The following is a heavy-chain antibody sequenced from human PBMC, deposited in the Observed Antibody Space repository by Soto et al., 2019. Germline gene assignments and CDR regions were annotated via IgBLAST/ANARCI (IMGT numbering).Heavy chain of an antibody. CDR2: ISGSGGST. D-gene: IGHD3-10*01. V-gene: IGHV3-23*01. Sequence: EVQLLESGGGLVQPGGSLRLSCAASGFTFSSYAMSWVRQAPGKGLEWVSAISGSGGSTYYADSVKGRYTISRDSSKNTLYLQMNSLRAEDTAVYYCAKVTMVRGLGWFDPWGQGTLVTVSS. CDR3: AKVTMVRGLGWFDP. J-gene: IGHJ5*02. CDR1: GFTFSSYA.